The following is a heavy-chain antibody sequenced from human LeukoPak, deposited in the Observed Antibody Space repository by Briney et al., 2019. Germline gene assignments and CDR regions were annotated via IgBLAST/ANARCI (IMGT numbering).Heavy chain of an antibody. CDR1: GGTFSSYA. CDR2: IIPIFGTA. J-gene: IGHJ6*03. D-gene: IGHD2-21*02. Sequence: SVKVSCKASGGTFSSYAISWVRRAPGQGLEWMGGIIPIFGTANYAQKFQGRVTITADESTSTAYMELSSLRSEDTAVYYCARGDFEDYYYYMDVWGKGTTVTVSS. V-gene: IGHV1-69*13. CDR3: ARGDFEDYYYYMDV.